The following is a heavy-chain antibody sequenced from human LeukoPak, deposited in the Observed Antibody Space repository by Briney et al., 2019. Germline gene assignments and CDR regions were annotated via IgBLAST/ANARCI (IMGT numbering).Heavy chain of an antibody. V-gene: IGHV1-69*01. J-gene: IGHJ6*03. Sequence: SVKVSCKASGGTFSSYAISWVRQAPGQGLEWMGGIIPIFGTANYAQKFQGRVTITADESTSTAYMELSSLRSADTAVYHCARDRWMVRGVTDYYMDVWGKGTTVTISS. D-gene: IGHD3-10*01. CDR3: ARDRWMVRGVTDYYMDV. CDR2: IIPIFGTA. CDR1: GGTFSSYA.